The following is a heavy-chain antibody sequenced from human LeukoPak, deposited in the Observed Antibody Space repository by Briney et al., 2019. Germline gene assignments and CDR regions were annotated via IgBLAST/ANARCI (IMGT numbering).Heavy chain of an antibody. J-gene: IGHJ5*02. CDR2: IIPILGIA. Sequence: XVKVSCKASGGTFSXYAISWVRQAPGQGLEWMGRIIPILGIANYAQKFQGRVTITADKSTSTAYMELSSLRSEDTAVYYCARAMVYAISWFDPWGQGTLVTVSS. V-gene: IGHV1-69*04. CDR1: GGTFSXYA. CDR3: ARAMVYAISWFDP. D-gene: IGHD2-8*01.